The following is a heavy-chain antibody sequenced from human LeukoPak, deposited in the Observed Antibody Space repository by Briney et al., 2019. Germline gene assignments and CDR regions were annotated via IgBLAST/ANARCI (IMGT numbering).Heavy chain of an antibody. CDR2: IYYSGST. J-gene: IGHJ4*02. V-gene: IGHV4-59*08. Sequence: SETLSLTCTVSGGSISSYYWSWIRQPPGKGLEGVGYIYYSGSTNYNPSLKSRATISVDTSKNQFSLKLSSVTAADTAVYYCARLGRYGGSYYVVDYWGQGTLVTVSS. CDR3: ARLGRYGGSYYVVDY. CDR1: GGSISSYY. D-gene: IGHD1-26*01.